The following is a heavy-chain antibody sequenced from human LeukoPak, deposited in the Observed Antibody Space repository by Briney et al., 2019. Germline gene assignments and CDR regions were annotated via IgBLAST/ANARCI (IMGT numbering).Heavy chain of an antibody. CDR2: IYYSGST. CDR3: ASHSALRGQDY. V-gene: IGHV4-59*08. J-gene: IGHJ4*02. D-gene: IGHD3-3*02. CDR1: GDAISSYY. Sequence: SETLSLTCSVSGDAISSYYWSWIRQPPGEGLEWIGYIYYSGSTNYNPSLKSRVTISVVTSKNQISLKLNSVTAADTAVYYCASHSALRGQDYWGQGILVTVSS.